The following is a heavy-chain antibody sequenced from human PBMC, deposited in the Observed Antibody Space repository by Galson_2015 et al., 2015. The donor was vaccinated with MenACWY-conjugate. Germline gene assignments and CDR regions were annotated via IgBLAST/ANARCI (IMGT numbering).Heavy chain of an antibody. CDR3: ARAHLGYSYGYFDP. D-gene: IGHD5-18*01. CDR2: INVGSGNT. Sequence: SVKVSCKASGSTFTNYALHWMRQAPGQRLEWMGWINVGSGNTRSSQKFQGRVTITTDTSASTAYMELSSLRSEDTAVYYCARAHLGYSYGYFDPWGQGTLVTVSS. CDR1: GSTFTNYA. J-gene: IGHJ5*02. V-gene: IGHV1-3*01.